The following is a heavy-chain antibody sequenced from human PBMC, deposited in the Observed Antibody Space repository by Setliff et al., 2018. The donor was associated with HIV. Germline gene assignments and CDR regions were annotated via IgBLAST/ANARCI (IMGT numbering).Heavy chain of an antibody. CDR2: IYSGGST. CDR1: GFTVSSNY. J-gene: IGHJ4*02. V-gene: IGHV3-53*05. Sequence: GGSLRLSCAASGFTVSSNYMSWVRQAPGKGLEWVSVIYSGGSTYYADSVKGRFTISRDNSKNTLYLQMNSLRAEDTAVYYCAKVQNYYGSGSYPAHFDYWGQGTLVTVSS. CDR3: AKVQNYYGSGSYPAHFDY. D-gene: IGHD3-10*01.